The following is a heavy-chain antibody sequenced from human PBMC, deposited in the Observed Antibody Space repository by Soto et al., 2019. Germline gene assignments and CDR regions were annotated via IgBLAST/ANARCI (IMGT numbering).Heavy chain of an antibody. Sequence: AGGSLRLSCAASGFTFSSYSMNWVRQAPGKGLEWVSSISSSSSYIYYADSVKGRFTISRDNAKNSLYLQMNSLRAEDTAVYYCARERSSSWPKGVGDNWFDPWGQGTLVTVSS. CDR3: ARERSSSWPKGVGDNWFDP. J-gene: IGHJ5*02. CDR1: GFTFSSYS. D-gene: IGHD6-13*01. CDR2: ISSSSSYI. V-gene: IGHV3-21*01.